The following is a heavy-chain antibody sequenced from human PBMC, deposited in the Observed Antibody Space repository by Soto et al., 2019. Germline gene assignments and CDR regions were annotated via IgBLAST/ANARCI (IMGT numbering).Heavy chain of an antibody. CDR2: ISSSSSTI. CDR1: GYTFSSYS. J-gene: IGHJ5*02. D-gene: IGHD6-19*01. V-gene: IGHV3-48*02. CDR3: AREAYSSGLNWFDP. Sequence: VQLLESGGGLVQPGGSLRLSCAASGYTFSSYSMNWVRQAPGKGLEWVSYISSSSSTIYYADSVKGRFTISRDNAKNSLYLQMNSLRDEDTAVYYCAREAYSSGLNWFDPWGQGTLVNVSS.